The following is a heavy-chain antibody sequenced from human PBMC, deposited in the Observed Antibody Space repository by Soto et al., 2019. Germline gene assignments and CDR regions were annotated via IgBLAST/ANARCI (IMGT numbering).Heavy chain of an antibody. Sequence: ASVKVSCKASGYTFTDYFMNWMRQAPGQRLEWMGWINAGNGNTKYSQKLQGRVTITRNTSSSTAYMELSSLRSEDTAVYYCARGAILRYFDWLLYESNWFDPWGQGTLVTVSS. J-gene: IGHJ5*02. CDR2: INAGNGNT. V-gene: IGHV1-3*01. D-gene: IGHD3-9*01. CDR1: GYTFTDYF. CDR3: ARGAILRYFDWLLYESNWFDP.